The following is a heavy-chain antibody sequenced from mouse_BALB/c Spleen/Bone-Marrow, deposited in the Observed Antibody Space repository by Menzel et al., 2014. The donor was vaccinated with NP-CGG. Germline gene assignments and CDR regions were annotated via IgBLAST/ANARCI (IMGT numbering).Heavy chain of an antibody. V-gene: IGHV1S81*02. Sequence: ESGAELVKPGASVKLSCKASGYTFTSYWMHWVKQRPGQGLEWIGEINPSNGRTNYNEKFKGKATLTADKSSSTAYMQLSSLTSENSAVYFCARWGTYYAMDYWGQGTSVTVSS. CDR1: GYTFTSYW. J-gene: IGHJ4*01. CDR3: ARWGTYYAMDY. D-gene: IGHD3-3*01. CDR2: INPSNGRT.